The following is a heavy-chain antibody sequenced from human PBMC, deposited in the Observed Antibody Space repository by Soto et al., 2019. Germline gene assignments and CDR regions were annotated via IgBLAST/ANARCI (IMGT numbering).Heavy chain of an antibody. CDR1: GGSISGSSYH. CDR2: IYYSGST. CDR3: ARRNYYDSSGYYYYGGDCDF. V-gene: IGHV4-39*01. D-gene: IGHD3-22*01. J-gene: IGHJ4*02. Sequence: SETLSLTCTVSGGSISGSSYHWGWLRQPPGKGLEWIGSIYYSGSTYYNPSLKSRVTLSLDTSKNRFSLKLTSLTAAETAVYYCARRNYYDSSGYYYYGGDCDFRGQRTLVTVS.